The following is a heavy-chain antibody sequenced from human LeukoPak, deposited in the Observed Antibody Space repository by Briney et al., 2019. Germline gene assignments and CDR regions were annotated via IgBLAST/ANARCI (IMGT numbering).Heavy chain of an antibody. CDR2: VSAYNGNT. V-gene: IGHV1-18*01. D-gene: IGHD3-3*01. J-gene: IGHJ5*02. CDR3: ARGYFWSGSGEFDP. CDR1: GYTFTSYG. Sequence: ASVKVSCKASGYTFTSYGISWVRQSPGQGLEGMGWVSAYNGNTNYAQKLQGRVTMTTDTSTSTAYMELRSLRSDDTAVYYCARGYFWSGSGEFDPWGQGTLVTVSS.